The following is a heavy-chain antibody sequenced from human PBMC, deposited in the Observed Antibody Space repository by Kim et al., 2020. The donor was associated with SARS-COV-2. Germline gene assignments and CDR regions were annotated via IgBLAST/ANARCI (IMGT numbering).Heavy chain of an antibody. V-gene: IGHV4-30-4*01. CDR3: ARAVPGLELRNDWFDP. D-gene: IGHD1-7*01. J-gene: IGHJ5*02. Sequence: SETLSLTCTVSGGSISSGDYYWSWIRQPPGKGLEWIGYIYYSGSTYYNPSLKSRVTISVDTSKNQFSLKLSSVTAADTAVYYCARAVPGLELRNDWFDPWGQGTLVTVSS. CDR2: IYYSGST. CDR1: GGSISSGDYY.